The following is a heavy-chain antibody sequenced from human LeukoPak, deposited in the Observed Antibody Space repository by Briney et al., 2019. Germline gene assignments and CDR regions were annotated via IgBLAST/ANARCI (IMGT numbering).Heavy chain of an antibody. CDR3: ARGVVVPAAMRHYYYYGMDV. D-gene: IGHD2-2*01. CDR1: GFTFSSYE. CDR2: ISSSGSTI. V-gene: IGHV3-48*03. Sequence: GGSLRLSCAASGFTFSSYEMNWVRQAREKGLEWVSYISSSGSTIYYADSVKGRFTISRDNAKNSLYLQMNSLRAEDTAVYYCARGVVVPAAMRHYYYYGMDVWGQGTTVTVSS. J-gene: IGHJ6*02.